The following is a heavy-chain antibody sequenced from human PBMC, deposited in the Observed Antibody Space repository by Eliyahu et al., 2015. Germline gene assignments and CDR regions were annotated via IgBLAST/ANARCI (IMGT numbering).Heavy chain of an antibody. D-gene: IGHD2-2*02. V-gene: IGHV1-3*01. Sequence: KASGYTFTSYAMHWVRQAPGQRLEWMGWINAGNGNTKYSQKFQGRVTITRDTSASTAYMELSSLRSEDTAVYYCARGGSSNGWAAIPDFYYRGQGTLVTVSS. CDR3: ARGGSSNGWAAIPDFYY. J-gene: IGHJ4*02. CDR1: GYTFTSYA. CDR2: INAGNGNT.